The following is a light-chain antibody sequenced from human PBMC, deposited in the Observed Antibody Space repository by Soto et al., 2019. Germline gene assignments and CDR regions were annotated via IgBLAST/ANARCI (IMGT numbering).Light chain of an antibody. Sequence: QSALNQPASVSGSPGQSVTISCTATSSDVENYKLVSWYQQHPGKAPKLIIYEVSKRPSGVSNRVSGSKSANTASLIISGLQPEDEADYYCCSTVRGNVFGPGTKVTVL. CDR1: SSDVENYKL. V-gene: IGLV2-23*02. J-gene: IGLJ1*01. CDR2: EVS. CDR3: CSTVRGNV.